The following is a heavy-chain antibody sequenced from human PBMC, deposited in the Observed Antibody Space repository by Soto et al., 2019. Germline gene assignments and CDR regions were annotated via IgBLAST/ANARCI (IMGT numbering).Heavy chain of an antibody. CDR3: ARTVVVVVSNVPAYFDY. Sequence: SETLSLTCGVSGYAINSGYYWGCIRQSPGRGLEWIGNMYHGGFSYYNPSLKGRVTISVDTWKNRFSLNLRSVTAADTAVYYCARTVVVVVSNVPAYFDYWGQGMLVTVSS. J-gene: IGHJ4*02. V-gene: IGHV4-38-2*01. D-gene: IGHD2-15*01. CDR1: GYAINSGYY. CDR2: MYHGGFS.